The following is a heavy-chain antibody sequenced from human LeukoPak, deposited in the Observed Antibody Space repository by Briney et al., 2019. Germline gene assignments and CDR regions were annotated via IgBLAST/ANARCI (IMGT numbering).Heavy chain of an antibody. J-gene: IGHJ4*02. V-gene: IGHV4-59*08. CDR2: IYYSGST. CDR1: GDSISIYY. D-gene: IGHD3-9*01. CDR3: ASTGRLRYFDWLSYFDY. Sequence: PSETLSLTCSVSGDSISIYYWSWIRQPPGKGLEWIGYIYYSGSTNYNPSLKSRVTISVDTSKNQFSLKLSSVTAADTAVYYCASTGRLRYFDWLSYFDYWGQGTLVTVSS.